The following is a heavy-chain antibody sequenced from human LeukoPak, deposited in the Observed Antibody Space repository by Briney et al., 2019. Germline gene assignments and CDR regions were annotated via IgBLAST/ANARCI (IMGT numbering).Heavy chain of an antibody. CDR3: ARARWTSTVTTYYLDF. V-gene: IGHV1-3*04. CDR1: GYIFTDYA. Sequence: ASVKVSCKASGYIFTDYAIQWVRQPPGQGLEWMGWINTGNGKTKKSQKFQGRVTITRDTSASTAYMELSGLRSDDTAVYYCARARWTSTVTTYYLDFWGQGTLVTVSS. D-gene: IGHD4-17*01. J-gene: IGHJ4*02. CDR2: INTGNGKT.